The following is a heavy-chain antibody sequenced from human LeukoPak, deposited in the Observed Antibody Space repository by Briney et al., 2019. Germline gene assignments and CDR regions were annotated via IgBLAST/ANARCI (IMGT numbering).Heavy chain of an antibody. D-gene: IGHD4/OR15-4a*01. J-gene: IGHJ4*02. CDR1: GNTFTSYD. V-gene: IGHV1-8*01. CDR2: MNPNSGNT. Sequence: ASVKVSRKASGNTFTSYDINWVRQATGQGLEWVGWMNPNSGNTGYAQKFQGRVTMTRNTSISTAYMELSSLRSEDTAVYYCARARTMVVTNVGYWGQGTLVTVSS. CDR3: ARARTMVVTNVGY.